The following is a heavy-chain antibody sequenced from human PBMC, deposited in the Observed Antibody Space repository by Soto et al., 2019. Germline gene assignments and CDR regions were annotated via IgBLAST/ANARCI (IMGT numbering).Heavy chain of an antibody. V-gene: IGHV1-69*01. CDR1: GGIFSNYV. Sequence: QVQLVQSGAEVKKPGSSVKVACKASGGIFSNYVLNWVRQAPGQGREWMGGIIPIFGTGNYAQKFQGRVTITADESTTTASMELRGLRSEDTAVYYCARRDYNSSGYFDYWGQGTLVTVSS. CDR3: ARRDYNSSGYFDY. J-gene: IGHJ4*02. CDR2: IIPIFGTG. D-gene: IGHD3-22*01.